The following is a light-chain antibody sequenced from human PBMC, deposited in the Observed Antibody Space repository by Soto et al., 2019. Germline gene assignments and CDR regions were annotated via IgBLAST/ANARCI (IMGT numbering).Light chain of an antibody. CDR1: SSDIGAYNY. J-gene: IGLJ2*01. CDR3: SSYTSSITVI. V-gene: IGLV2-14*03. Sequence: QSALTQPASVSGSPGQSITISCTGTSSDIGAYNYVSWYQHHPGKAPKLMIYDVSSRPSGISNRFSGSKSGNTASLTISGLQAEDEADYYCSSYTSSITVIFGGGTKLTVL. CDR2: DVS.